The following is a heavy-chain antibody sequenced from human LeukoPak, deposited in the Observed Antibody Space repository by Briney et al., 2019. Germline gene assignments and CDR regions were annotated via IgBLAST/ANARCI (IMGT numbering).Heavy chain of an antibody. CDR1: GGSFSGYY. J-gene: IGHJ4*02. CDR3: AREAGIAAAGPLDY. Sequence: SETLSLTCAVYGGSFSGYYWSWIRQPPGKGLEWIGEINHSGSTNYNPSLKSRVTISVDTSKNQFSLKLSSVTAADTAVYYCAREAGIAAAGPLDYWGQVTLVTVPS. CDR2: INHSGST. D-gene: IGHD6-13*01. V-gene: IGHV4-34*01.